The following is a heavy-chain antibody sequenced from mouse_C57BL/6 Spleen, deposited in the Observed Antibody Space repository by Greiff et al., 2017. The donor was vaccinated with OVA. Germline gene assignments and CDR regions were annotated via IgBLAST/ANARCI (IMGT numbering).Heavy chain of an antibody. V-gene: IGHV1-26*01. CDR2: INPNNGGT. Sequence: EVQLQQSGPELVKPGASVKISCKASGYTFTDYYMNWVKQSHGKSLEWIGDINPNNGGTSYNQKFKGKATLTVDKSSSTAYMELRSLTSEDSAVYYCAPVLLTGAYWGQGTLVTVSA. J-gene: IGHJ3*01. CDR1: GYTFTDYY. D-gene: IGHD1-1*01. CDR3: APVLLTGAY.